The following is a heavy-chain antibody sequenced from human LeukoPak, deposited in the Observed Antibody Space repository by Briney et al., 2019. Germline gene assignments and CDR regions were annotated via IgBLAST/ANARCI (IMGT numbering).Heavy chain of an antibody. Sequence: SETLSLTCAVYGGSFSGYYWSWIRQPPGKGLEWIGEINHSGSTNYNPSLKSRVTISVDKSKNQFSLKLSSVTAADTAVYYCARDDYGDYNGFDYWGQGTLVTVSS. V-gene: IGHV4-34*01. D-gene: IGHD4-17*01. CDR3: ARDDYGDYNGFDY. CDR1: GGSFSGYY. J-gene: IGHJ4*02. CDR2: INHSGST.